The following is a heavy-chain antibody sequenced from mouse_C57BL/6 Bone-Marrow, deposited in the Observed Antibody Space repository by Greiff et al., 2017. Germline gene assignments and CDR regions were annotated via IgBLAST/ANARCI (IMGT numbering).Heavy chain of an antibody. V-gene: IGHV5-6*02. Sequence: EVKLEESGGDLVKPGGSLKLSCAASGYTFSSYGMSWVSQTPDKRLEWVATISTGGSYTYYPDSVKGRFTISKDNAKNTLYLQMSSLKSEDAAMYCCARGGITPFAYWGQGTLVTVSA. CDR2: ISTGGSYT. CDR3: ARGGITPFAY. D-gene: IGHD2-4*01. J-gene: IGHJ3*01. CDR1: GYTFSSYG.